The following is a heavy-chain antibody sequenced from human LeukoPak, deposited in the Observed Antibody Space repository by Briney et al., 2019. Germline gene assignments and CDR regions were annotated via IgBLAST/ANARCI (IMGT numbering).Heavy chain of an antibody. J-gene: IGHJ4*02. CDR3: ARSTIFAVPAPFGY. CDR2: VFYSGST. Sequence: SETLSLTCTVSGGSIGSSSYYWGWIRQPPGKGLERIGSVFYSGSTYYNPSLKSRVTISVDTSRNQFSLKLNSVTAADTAVYYCARSTIFAVPAPFGYWGQGILVTVSS. CDR1: GGSIGSSSYY. V-gene: IGHV4-39*01. D-gene: IGHD3-3*01.